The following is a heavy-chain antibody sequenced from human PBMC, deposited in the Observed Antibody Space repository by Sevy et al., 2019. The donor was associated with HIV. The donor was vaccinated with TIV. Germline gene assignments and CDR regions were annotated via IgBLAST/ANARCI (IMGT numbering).Heavy chain of an antibody. Sequence: SETLSLTCTVSGGSISSGSYYWSWIRQPAGKGLEWIGRIYTCGSTNYNPSLKSRVTMSVDTSKNQFSLKLSSVTAADTAVYYCARDGFDWWGKYYYYYGMDVWGQGTTVTVSS. CDR1: GGSISSGSYY. V-gene: IGHV4-61*02. CDR2: IYTCGST. J-gene: IGHJ6*02. CDR3: ARDGFDWWGKYYYYYGMDV. D-gene: IGHD3-9*01.